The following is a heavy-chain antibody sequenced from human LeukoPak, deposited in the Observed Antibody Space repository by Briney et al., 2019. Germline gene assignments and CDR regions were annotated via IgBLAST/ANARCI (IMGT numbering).Heavy chain of an antibody. CDR1: VYTFATYS. D-gene: IGHD6-19*01. CDR3: ARGHSSGRDYYFDT. J-gene: IGHJ4*02. CDR2: ISGYSGST. Sequence: ASVKVSCKTSVYTFATYSINWVRQAPGQGLEWMGWISGYSGSTNYAQKLQGRVTMTTDTSTTTAYMELRSLKSDDTAVYYCARGHSSGRDYYFDTWGQGTLVTVSS. V-gene: IGHV1-18*01.